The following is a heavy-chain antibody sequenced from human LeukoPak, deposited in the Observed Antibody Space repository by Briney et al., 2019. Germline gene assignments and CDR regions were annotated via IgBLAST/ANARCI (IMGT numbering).Heavy chain of an antibody. Sequence: KPGGSLRLSCAASGFTFSNAWMSWVRQAPGKGLEWVGRIKSKTDGGTTDYAAPVKGRFTISRDDSKNTLYLQMNSLKTEDTAVYYCTTLRRLRFWLVPSVVLNDYWGQGTLVTVSS. J-gene: IGHJ4*02. CDR2: IKSKTDGGTT. V-gene: IGHV3-15*01. CDR1: GFTFSNAW. D-gene: IGHD5-12*01. CDR3: TTLRRLRFWLVPSVVLNDY.